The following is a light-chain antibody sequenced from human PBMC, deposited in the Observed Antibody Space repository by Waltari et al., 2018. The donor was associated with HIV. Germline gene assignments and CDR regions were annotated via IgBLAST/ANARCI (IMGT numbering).Light chain of an antibody. V-gene: IGKV4-1*01. CDR1: QSILYSSNNKNY. J-gene: IGKJ4*01. CDR3: QQYDSTPLT. CDR2: WAS. Sequence: DIVMTKSQDSLAVSLGDRATINCKSTQSILYSSNNKNYLAWYQQKPRQPPNLLIYWASTRESGVPDRFSGSGSGSDFTLTISSLQAEDVAVYYCQQYDSTPLTFGGGTKVEIK.